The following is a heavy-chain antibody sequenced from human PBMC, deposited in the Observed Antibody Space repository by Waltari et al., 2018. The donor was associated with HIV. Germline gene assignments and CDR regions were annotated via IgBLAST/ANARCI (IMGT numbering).Heavy chain of an antibody. CDR2: LSGSGGGT. V-gene: IGHV3-23*01. CDR3: AIKHNPLHNYYYGMDV. D-gene: IGHD4-4*01. Sequence: EVQLLDSGGGLVQPGGSLSLAWVASGVTFGDYGLTRVRQAPGKGGECVSGLSGSGGGTHYADSVKGRFTISRDNSKDTLYLQMNTLRAEDAAVYYCAIKHNPLHNYYYGMDVWGQGTTVTVSS. CDR1: GVTFGDYG. J-gene: IGHJ6*02.